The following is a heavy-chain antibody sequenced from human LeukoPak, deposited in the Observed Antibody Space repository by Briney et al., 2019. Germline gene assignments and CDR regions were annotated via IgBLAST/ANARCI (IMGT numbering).Heavy chain of an antibody. CDR2: IYHSGST. CDR1: GYSISSGYY. J-gene: IGHJ5*02. CDR3: ARVTQNWFDP. V-gene: IGHV4-38-2*02. Sequence: SETLSLTCTVSGYSISSGYYWGWIRQPPGKGLEWIGSIYHSGSTYYSPSLKSRVTISVDTSKNQFSLKLSSVTAADTAVYYCARVTQNWFDPWGQGTLVTVSS.